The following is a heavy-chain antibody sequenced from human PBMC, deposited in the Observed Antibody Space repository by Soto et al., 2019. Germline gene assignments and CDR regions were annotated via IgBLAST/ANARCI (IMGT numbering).Heavy chain of an antibody. Sequence: SETLSLSCAVSVGSISSSNWWSWVRQPPGKGLEWIGEIYHSGSTNYNPSLKSRVTISVDKSKNQFSLKLSSVTAADTAVYYCARDLSPHYSSSSLDYYYGMDVWGQGTTVTVSS. CDR1: VGSISSSNW. J-gene: IGHJ6*02. V-gene: IGHV4-4*02. CDR2: IYHSGST. CDR3: ARDLSPHYSSSSLDYYYGMDV. D-gene: IGHD6-6*01.